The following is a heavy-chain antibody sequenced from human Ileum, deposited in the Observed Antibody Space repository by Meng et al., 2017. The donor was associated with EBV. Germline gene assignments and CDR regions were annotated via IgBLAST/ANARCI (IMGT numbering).Heavy chain of an antibody. V-gene: IGHV3-33*01. D-gene: IGHD4/OR15-4a*01. J-gene: IGHJ5*02. Sequence: QMGLVECGGGVDKPWRSLVRSSTGSGFTFSWHGMHWVRQAPGRGLEWVGLIWYDGSDEFYSDSVKGRFTISRDNSKNTVYLQMESLRVEDTAVYYCARQVPHDLWGQGTLVTVSS. CDR3: ARQVPHDL. CDR1: GFTFSWHG. CDR2: IWYDGSDE.